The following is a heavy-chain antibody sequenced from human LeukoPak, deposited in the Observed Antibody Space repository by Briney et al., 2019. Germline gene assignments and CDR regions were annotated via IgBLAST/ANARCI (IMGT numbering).Heavy chain of an antibody. Sequence: SQTLSLTCTVSGGSISSGDYYWSWIRQPPGKGLEWIGYIYYSGSTYYNPSLKSRVTIPVDTSKNQFSLKLSSVTAADTAVYYCARDRQYDILTGYYMGAFDIWGQGTMVTVSS. CDR1: GGSISSGDYY. D-gene: IGHD3-9*01. CDR3: ARDRQYDILTGYYMGAFDI. CDR2: IYYSGST. J-gene: IGHJ3*02. V-gene: IGHV4-30-4*01.